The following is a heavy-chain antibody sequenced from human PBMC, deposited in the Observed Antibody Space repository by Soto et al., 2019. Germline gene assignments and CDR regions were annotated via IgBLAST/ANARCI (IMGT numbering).Heavy chain of an antibody. D-gene: IGHD4-17*01. CDR2: ISAYNGNT. CDR1: GYTFTSYA. CDR3: ARDPGVTVTAYYFDY. Sequence: QVQLVQSGAEVKKPGASVKVSCKASGYTFTSYAISWVRHAPGQGLEWMGWISAYNGNTNYAQKLQGRVTMTTDTATSTADRELRSLRSDDTAVYYCARDPGVTVTAYYFDYWGQGTLVTVSS. V-gene: IGHV1-18*01. J-gene: IGHJ4*02.